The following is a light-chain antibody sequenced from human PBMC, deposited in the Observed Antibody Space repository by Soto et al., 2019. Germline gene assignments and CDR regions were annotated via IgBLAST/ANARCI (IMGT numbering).Light chain of an antibody. CDR1: QNINSY. J-gene: IGKJ4*01. Sequence: IQMTQSPSSLSASVGDRVTITCRARQNINSYLNWYQQKPGKAPKLLIYDASSLESGVPSRFSGSGSGTDFTLTISSLQPEDFATYYCQQFNVFGGGTKVDIK. CDR3: QQFNV. CDR2: DAS. V-gene: IGKV1-13*02.